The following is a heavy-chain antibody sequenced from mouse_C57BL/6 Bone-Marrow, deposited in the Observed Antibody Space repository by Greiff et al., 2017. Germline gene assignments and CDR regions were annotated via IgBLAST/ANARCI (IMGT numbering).Heavy chain of an antibody. D-gene: IGHD3-2*02. CDR1: GYTFTDYY. CDR3: ARGELRPYAMDY. CDR2: INPYNGGT. V-gene: IGHV1-19*01. J-gene: IGHJ4*01. Sequence: EVQLQQSGPVLVKPGASVTMSCKASGYTFTDYYMNWVKQSHGKSLEWIGVINPYNGGTSYNQKFKGKATLTVDKSSSTGYMELNSLTSEDSAVYVSARGELRPYAMDYWGQGTSVTVSA.